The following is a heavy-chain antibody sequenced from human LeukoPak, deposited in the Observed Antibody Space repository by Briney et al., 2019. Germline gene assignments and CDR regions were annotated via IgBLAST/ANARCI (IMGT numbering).Heavy chain of an antibody. CDR2: IYSGGST. Sequence: GGSLRLSCAASGFTVSSNYMSWVRQAPGKGLEWVSVIYSGGSTYYADSVKGRFTISRDNSKNTLYLQMNSLRAEDTAVYYCAREDSSGPLGYWGQGTLVTVSS. CDR1: GFTVSSNY. D-gene: IGHD6-19*01. V-gene: IGHV3-66*01. J-gene: IGHJ4*02. CDR3: AREDSSGPLGY.